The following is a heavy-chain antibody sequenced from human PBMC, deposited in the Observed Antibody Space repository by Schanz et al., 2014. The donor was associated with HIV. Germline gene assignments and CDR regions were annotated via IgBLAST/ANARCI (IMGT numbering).Heavy chain of an antibody. Sequence: EVQLVESGGGLVQPGRSLRLSCAASGFTFDDYAMHWVRQAPGKGLEWVSGISWNSGSIGYADSVKGRFTISRDNAKNSLYLQMNSLRAEDTAVYYCAREGATGYITYWGQGTLVTVSS. CDR2: ISWNSGSI. J-gene: IGHJ4*02. CDR3: AREGATGYITY. V-gene: IGHV3-9*01. D-gene: IGHD5-18*01. CDR1: GFTFDDYA.